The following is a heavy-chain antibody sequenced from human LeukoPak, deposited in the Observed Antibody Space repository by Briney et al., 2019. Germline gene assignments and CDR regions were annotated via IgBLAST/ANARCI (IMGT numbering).Heavy chain of an antibody. Sequence: GSLRLSCAASGFTFSSYSMNWVRQPPGKGLEWIGYIYYSGSTNYNPSLKSRVTISVDTSKNQFSLKLSSVTAADTAVYYCARGAYDSSGYSFDYWGQGTLVTVSS. D-gene: IGHD3-22*01. CDR1: GFTFSSYS. CDR2: IYYSGST. J-gene: IGHJ4*02. CDR3: ARGAYDSSGYSFDY. V-gene: IGHV4-59*01.